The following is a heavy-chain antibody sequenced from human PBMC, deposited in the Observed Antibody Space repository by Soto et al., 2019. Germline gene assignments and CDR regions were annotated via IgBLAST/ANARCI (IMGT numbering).Heavy chain of an antibody. CDR3: AGGEYYYGSGSYYNHYYYYYGMDV. CDR1: CGSISSYY. V-gene: IGHV4-59*08. D-gene: IGHD3-10*01. J-gene: IGHJ6*02. Sequence: SETLSLTCTVSCGSISSYYWSWIRQPPGKGLEWIGYIYYSGSTNYNPSLKSRVTISVDTSKNQFSLKLSSVTAADTAVYYCAGGEYYYGSGSYYNHYYYYYGMDVWGQGTTVTVSS. CDR2: IYYSGST.